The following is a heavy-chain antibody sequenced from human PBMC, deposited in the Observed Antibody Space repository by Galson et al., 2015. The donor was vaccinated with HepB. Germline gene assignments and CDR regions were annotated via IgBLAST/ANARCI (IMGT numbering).Heavy chain of an antibody. CDR1: GFTFSSYA. V-gene: IGHV3-23*01. Sequence: SLRLSCAASGFTFSSYAMSWVRQAPGKGLEWVSAISGSGGSTYYADSVKGRFTISRDNAKNTLYLQMNSLRAEDTAVYYCARLSGFYYYMDVWGKGTTVTVSS. CDR3: ARLSGFYYYMDV. J-gene: IGHJ6*03. CDR2: ISGSGGST. D-gene: IGHD5-12*01.